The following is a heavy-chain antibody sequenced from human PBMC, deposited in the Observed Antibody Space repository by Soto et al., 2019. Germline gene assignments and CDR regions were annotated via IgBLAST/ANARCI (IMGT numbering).Heavy chain of an antibody. CDR2: MNPNSGNT. Sequence: GASVKVSCKASGYTFTSYDINWVRQATGQGLEWMGWMNPNSGNTGYAQKFQGRVTMTRNTSISTAYMELNSLRAEDTAVYYCARDPGYCSGGSCYSDAFDIWGQGTMVTVSS. CDR3: ARDPGYCSGGSCYSDAFDI. V-gene: IGHV1-8*01. D-gene: IGHD2-15*01. CDR1: GYTFTSYD. J-gene: IGHJ3*02.